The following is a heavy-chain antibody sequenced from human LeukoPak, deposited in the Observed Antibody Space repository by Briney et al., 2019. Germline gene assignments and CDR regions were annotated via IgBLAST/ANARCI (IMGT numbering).Heavy chain of an antibody. CDR2: IKQDGSEK. D-gene: IGHD4-17*01. CDR1: GFTFCSYW. Sequence: GGAPRISRAGPGFTFCSYWVSWVRQAPGKGGGGVANIKQDGSEKYYVDSVKGRFTISRDNAKNSLYLQMNSLRAEDTAVYYCAREHGDYEYFQHWGQGTLVTVSS. V-gene: IGHV3-7*01. CDR3: AREHGDYEYFQH. J-gene: IGHJ1*01.